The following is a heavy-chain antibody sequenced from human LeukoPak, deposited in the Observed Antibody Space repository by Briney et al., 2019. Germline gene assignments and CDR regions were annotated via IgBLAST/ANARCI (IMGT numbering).Heavy chain of an antibody. V-gene: IGHV3-23*01. J-gene: IGHJ4*02. D-gene: IGHD3-16*01. Sequence: GGSLRLSCAASGFTFSSYAMSWVRQAPGKGLEWVSAISGSGGSTYYADSVKGRFTISRDNSKNTLYPQMNSLRAEDTAVYYCAKVPTRTKLGYFDYWGQGTLVTVSS. CDR3: AKVPTRTKLGYFDY. CDR2: ISGSGGST. CDR1: GFTFSSYA.